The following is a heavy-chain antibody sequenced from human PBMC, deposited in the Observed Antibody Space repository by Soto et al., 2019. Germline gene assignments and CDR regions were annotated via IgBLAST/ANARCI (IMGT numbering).Heavy chain of an antibody. Sequence: ASLKVSCKGSGYSFTNFGISWGRQAPGQGLEWMGWIAVNNGKTKYEQKVQDRVTMTTDTSTTTVYMELRSLRYDDTAVYYCASCRLSWGTNYYLDFWGQGTLVTVSS. CDR3: ASCRLSWGTNYYLDF. CDR2: IAVNNGKT. J-gene: IGHJ4*02. V-gene: IGHV1-18*01. D-gene: IGHD1-7*01. CDR1: GYSFTNFG.